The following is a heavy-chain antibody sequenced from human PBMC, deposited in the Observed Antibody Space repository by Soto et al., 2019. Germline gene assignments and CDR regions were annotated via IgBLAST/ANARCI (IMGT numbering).Heavy chain of an antibody. CDR2: IYRAGNT. D-gene: IGHD1-20*01. V-gene: IGHV4-59*08. CDR3: ARLNYYFHY. J-gene: IGHJ4*02. Sequence: QVQLQESGPGLVKPSETLSLTCTVSGDSITAYYWSWIRQSPGKGLEWIGYIYRAGNTNYNPFLGSRVSMSVDTSRNRFSLKLRSVTAADTAIYYCARLNYYFHYWGQGTLVTVSS. CDR1: GDSITAYY.